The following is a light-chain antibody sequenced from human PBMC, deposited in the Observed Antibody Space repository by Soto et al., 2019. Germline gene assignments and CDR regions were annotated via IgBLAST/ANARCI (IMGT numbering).Light chain of an antibody. V-gene: IGKV3-15*01. CDR2: GAS. J-gene: IGKJ3*01. CDR3: QQYNNWPPFT. Sequence: EIVMTQSPATLSVSPGERATLSCRASQSVTNNLAWYQQKPGQAPRLLIYGASTRATDIPGRFSGSGSGTEFTLTISSLQSEDSAVYYCQQYNNWPPFTFGPGTKVDIK. CDR1: QSVTNN.